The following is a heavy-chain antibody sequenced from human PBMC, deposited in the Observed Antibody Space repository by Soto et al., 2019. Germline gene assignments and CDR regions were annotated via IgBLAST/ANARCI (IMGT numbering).Heavy chain of an antibody. CDR1: GYTFTSYA. CDR2: INAGNGNT. J-gene: IGHJ4*02. Sequence: ASVKVSCKASGYTFTSYAIHWVRQAPGQRLEWMGWINAGNGNTKYSQKFQGRFTISRDNAKNSLYLQMNSLRAEDTAVYYCARDIVDSSGYSMTFDYWGQGTLVTVSS. D-gene: IGHD3-22*01. CDR3: ARDIVDSSGYSMTFDY. V-gene: IGHV1-3*01.